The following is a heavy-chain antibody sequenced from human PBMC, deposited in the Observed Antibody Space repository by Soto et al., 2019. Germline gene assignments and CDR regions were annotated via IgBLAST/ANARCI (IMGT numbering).Heavy chain of an antibody. CDR3: AKVSTSSSSWYSVRY. D-gene: IGHD6-13*01. Sequence: PGGSLRLSCAASGFTFSSYAMSWVRQAPGKGLEWVSAISGSGGSTYYADSVKGRFTISRDNSKNTLYLQMNSLRAEDTAVYYCAKVSTSSSSWYSVRYWGQGTLVTVSS. CDR1: GFTFSSYA. J-gene: IGHJ4*02. V-gene: IGHV3-23*01. CDR2: ISGSGGST.